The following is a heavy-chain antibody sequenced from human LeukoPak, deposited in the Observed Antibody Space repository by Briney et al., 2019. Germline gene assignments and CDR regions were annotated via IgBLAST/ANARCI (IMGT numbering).Heavy chain of an antibody. J-gene: IGHJ2*01. CDR3: ARKGWYSDL. CDR2: ISSSGSTI. CDR1: GFTFSNYE. V-gene: IGHV3-48*03. Sequence: GSLRLSCAASGFTFSNYEMNWVRQAPGKGLEWASYISSSGSTIYYADSVKGRFTISRDNAKNSHYLQMNSLRAEDTAVYYCARKGWYSDLWGRGTLVSVSS.